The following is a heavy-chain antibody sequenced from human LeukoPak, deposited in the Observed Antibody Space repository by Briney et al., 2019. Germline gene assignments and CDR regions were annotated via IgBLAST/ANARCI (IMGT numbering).Heavy chain of an antibody. D-gene: IGHD3-3*02. V-gene: IGHV3-74*01. CDR2: IKSDGSET. J-gene: IGHJ4*02. CDR1: GFTFSRHW. CDR3: ARVISYFDL. Sequence: GGSLRLSCATSGFTFSRHWMHWVRQGPGKGLEWVSRIKSDGSETQYADSVKGRFTISRDNAHNTLYLQMTSLRPEDTAIYYCARVISYFDLWGQGALVTASS.